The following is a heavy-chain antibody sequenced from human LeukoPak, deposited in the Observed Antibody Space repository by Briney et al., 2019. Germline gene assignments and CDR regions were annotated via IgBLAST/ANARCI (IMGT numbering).Heavy chain of an antibody. CDR2: ISPNSGDT. J-gene: IGHJ3*02. CDR1: GYTFTGHY. CDR3: ARARQGAGTYAFDI. V-gene: IGHV1-2*02. D-gene: IGHD6-13*01. Sequence: ASVKVSCKASGYTFTGHYMQWVRQAPGQGLEWMGWISPNSGDTLHAQKFQGRVTMGRDTSINTAYMELSNLRSDDTAVYYCARARQGAGTYAFDIWGQGTMVTVSS.